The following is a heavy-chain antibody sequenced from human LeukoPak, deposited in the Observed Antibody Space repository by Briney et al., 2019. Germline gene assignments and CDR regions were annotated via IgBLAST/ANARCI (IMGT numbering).Heavy chain of an antibody. V-gene: IGHV3-48*04. J-gene: IGHJ4*02. Sequence: GGSLRLSCAASGFTFSSYSMNWVRQAPGKGLEWVSYISSSSSTIYYADSVKGRFTISRDNAKNTMYLQMNSLRAEDTAVYYCVREDWYYFDYWGQGTLVTVSS. CDR2: ISSSSSTI. CDR1: GFTFSSYS. CDR3: VREDWYYFDY. D-gene: IGHD3-9*01.